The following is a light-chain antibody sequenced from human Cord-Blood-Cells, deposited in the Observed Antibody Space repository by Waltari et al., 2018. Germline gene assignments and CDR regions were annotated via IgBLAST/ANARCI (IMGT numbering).Light chain of an antibody. J-gene: IGLJ3*02. V-gene: IGLV2-14*01. CDR1: SSDVGGYNY. CDR2: DVS. CDR3: SSYTSSSTWV. Sequence: QSALTQPAPVSGSPGQSITISCTGTSSDVGGYNYVSCYQQHPGKAPKLMIDDVSKRPAGVSNRCSGSKSGNTASLTISGLQAEDEADYYCSSYTSSSTWVFGGGTKLTVL.